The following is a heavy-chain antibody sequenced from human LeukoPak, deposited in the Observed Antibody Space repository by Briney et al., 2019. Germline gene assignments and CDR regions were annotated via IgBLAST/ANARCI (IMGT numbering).Heavy chain of an antibody. CDR1: GGSISSYY. D-gene: IGHD3-10*01. V-gene: IGHV4-59*01. J-gene: IGHJ4*02. CDR2: IYYSGST. Sequence: SETLSLTCTVSGGSISSYYWSWIRQPPGKGLEWIGYIYYSGSTNYNPSLKSQVTISVDTSKNQFSLKLSSVTAADTAVYYCARGRISFGNFDYWGQGTLVTVSS. CDR3: ARGRISFGNFDY.